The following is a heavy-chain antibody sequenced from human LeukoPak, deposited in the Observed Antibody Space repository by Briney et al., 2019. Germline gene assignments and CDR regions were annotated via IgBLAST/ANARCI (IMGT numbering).Heavy chain of an antibody. CDR1: LFTFSGYS. J-gene: IGHJ3*01. CDR2: ISSSRSYI. Sequence: GGSLRPSSAASLFTFSGYSMNSGRQAPGKGLEWVSSISSSRSYIYYADSVKGRFTISRDNAKNSLYLQMNSLRADDTAVYYCARDAFDVWGQGTMVTVSS. CDR3: ARDAFDV. V-gene: IGHV3-21*01.